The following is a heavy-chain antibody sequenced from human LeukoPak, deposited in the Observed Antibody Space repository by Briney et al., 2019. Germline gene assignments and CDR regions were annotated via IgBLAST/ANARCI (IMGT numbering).Heavy chain of an antibody. CDR1: GYTFTGYY. Sequence: ASVKVSCKASGYTFTGYYMHWVRQAPGQGLEWMGWINPNSGNTEYAQKFQGRVTMTRDTSISTVYMELSSLRSDDTAVYYCARGVYYFDSGSSYFDYWGQGTLVTVSS. CDR3: ARGVYYFDSGSSYFDY. J-gene: IGHJ4*02. CDR2: INPNSGNT. V-gene: IGHV1-2*02. D-gene: IGHD3-10*01.